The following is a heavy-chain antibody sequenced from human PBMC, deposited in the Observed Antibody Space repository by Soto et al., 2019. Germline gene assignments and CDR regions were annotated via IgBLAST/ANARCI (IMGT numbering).Heavy chain of an antibody. CDR1: GFTFSSYA. CDR3: ARTLRQYYYYMDV. CDR2: ISGSGGST. J-gene: IGHJ6*03. V-gene: IGHV3-23*01. Sequence: GGSLRLSCAASGFTFSSYAMSWVRQAPGKGLEWVSAISGSGGSTYYADSVKGRFTISRDNSKNTLYLQMNSLRAEDTAVYYCARTLRQYYYYMDVWGKGTTVTVSS.